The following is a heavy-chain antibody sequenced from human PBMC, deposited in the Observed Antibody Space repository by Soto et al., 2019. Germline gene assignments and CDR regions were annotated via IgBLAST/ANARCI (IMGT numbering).Heavy chain of an antibody. J-gene: IGHJ4*02. CDR1: GFTFSSYA. CDR2: ISGSGGST. CDR3: AKVTVRMITFGGVIVKTDRFDY. Sequence: GGSLRLSCAASGFTFSSYAMSWVRQAPGKGLEWVSAISGSGGSTYYADSVKGRFTISRDNSKNTLYLQMNSLRAEDTAVYYCAKVTVRMITFGGVIVKTDRFDYWGQGTLVTVSS. V-gene: IGHV3-23*01. D-gene: IGHD3-16*02.